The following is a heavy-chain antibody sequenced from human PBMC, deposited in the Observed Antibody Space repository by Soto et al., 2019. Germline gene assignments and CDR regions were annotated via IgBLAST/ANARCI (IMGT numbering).Heavy chain of an antibody. D-gene: IGHD6-13*01. CDR3: ARDSYSSSHFDY. V-gene: IGHV4-59*01. CDR2: IYYSGST. J-gene: IGHJ4*02. CDR1: GASITSSY. Sequence: QVQLQESGPGLVKPSETLSLTCTVSGASITSSYWSWIRQTPGKGLEWIGYIYYSGSTNYNPSLKSRVTISVATSKRQFSLNMTSVTAADTAVYYCARDSYSSSHFDYWGQGTLVTVSS.